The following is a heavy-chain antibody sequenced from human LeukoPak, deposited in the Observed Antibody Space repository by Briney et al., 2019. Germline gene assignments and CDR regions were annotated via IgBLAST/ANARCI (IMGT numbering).Heavy chain of an antibody. CDR2: ISGSGGST. J-gene: IGHJ4*02. CDR1: GFTFSSYA. CDR3: AKDLLAYSGSKYYFDY. D-gene: IGHD1-26*01. Sequence: GGSLRLSCAASGFTFSSYAMSWVRQAPGKGLEWVSAISGSGGSTYYADSVKGRFTISRDNSKNTLYLPMNSLRAEDTAVYYCAKDLLAYSGSKYYFDYWGQGTLVTVSS. V-gene: IGHV3-23*01.